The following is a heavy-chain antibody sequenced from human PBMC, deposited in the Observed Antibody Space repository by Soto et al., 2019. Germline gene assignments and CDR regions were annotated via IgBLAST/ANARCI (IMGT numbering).Heavy chain of an antibody. CDR1: GYSFSKYD. CDR2: MNPNTGNT. V-gene: IGHV1-8*01. D-gene: IGHD1-1*01. Sequence: QVQLVQSGAEVKKPGASVKVSCKASGYSFSKYDINWVRQVAGQGLEWLGRMNPNTGNTRSAQKIQGRLTMTRNTSISIAYMELSSLISVDTGVYYCSREGGGATPTGLDPWGQGTLVIVSS. J-gene: IGHJ5*02. CDR3: SREGGGATPTGLDP.